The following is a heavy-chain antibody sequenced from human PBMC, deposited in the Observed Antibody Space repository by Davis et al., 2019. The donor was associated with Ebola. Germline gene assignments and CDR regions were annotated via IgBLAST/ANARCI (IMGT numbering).Heavy chain of an antibody. D-gene: IGHD5-18*01. Sequence: ASVKVSCKVSGYTLTELSMHWVRQAPGKGLEWMGGFDPEDGETIYAQKFQGRVTMTEDTSTDTAYMELSSLRSEDTAVYYCATDRGYSYGIDYWGQGTLVTVSS. V-gene: IGHV1-24*01. CDR1: GYTLTELS. J-gene: IGHJ4*02. CDR2: FDPEDGET. CDR3: ATDRGYSYGIDY.